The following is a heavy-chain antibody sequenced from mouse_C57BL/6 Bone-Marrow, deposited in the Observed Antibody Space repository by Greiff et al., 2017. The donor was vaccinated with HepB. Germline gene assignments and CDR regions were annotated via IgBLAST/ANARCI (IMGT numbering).Heavy chain of an antibody. J-gene: IGHJ2*01. CDR2: ISNGGGST. CDR1: GFTFSDYY. D-gene: IGHD1-2*01. Sequence: DVMLVESGGGLVQPGGSLKLSCAASGFTFSDYYMYWVRQTPEKRLEWVAYISNGGGSTYYPDTVKGRFTISRDNAKNTLYLQMSRLKSEDTAMYYCARRGGWGFDYWGQGTTLTVSS. CDR3: ARRGGWGFDY. V-gene: IGHV5-12*01.